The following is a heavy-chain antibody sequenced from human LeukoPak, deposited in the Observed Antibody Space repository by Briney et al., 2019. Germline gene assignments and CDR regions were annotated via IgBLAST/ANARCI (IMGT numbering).Heavy chain of an antibody. CDR2: IWYDGSNK. Sequence: HTGGSLRLSCAASGFTFSSYGMHWVRQAPGKGLEWVAVIWYDGSNKYYADSVKGRFTISRDNSKNTLYLQMNSLRAEDTAVYYCANSYGDYYFDYWGQGTLVTVSS. J-gene: IGHJ4*02. CDR1: GFTFSSYG. D-gene: IGHD4-17*01. CDR3: ANSYGDYYFDY. V-gene: IGHV3-33*08.